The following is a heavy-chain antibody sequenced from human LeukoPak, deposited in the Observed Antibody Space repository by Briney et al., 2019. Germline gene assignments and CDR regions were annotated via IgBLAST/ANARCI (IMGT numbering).Heavy chain of an antibody. V-gene: IGHV3-21*04. J-gene: IGHJ5*02. CDR2: ISPSSTNI. CDR1: GFTFSAHT. CDR3: ARGHWFDP. Sequence: GGSLRLSCAASGFTFSAHTMSWVRQAPGKGLEWVSSISPSSTNIFHPASMKGRFTISRDNAKNSLFLQIHSLRVEDTAVYSCARGHWFDPWGQGTLVTVSS.